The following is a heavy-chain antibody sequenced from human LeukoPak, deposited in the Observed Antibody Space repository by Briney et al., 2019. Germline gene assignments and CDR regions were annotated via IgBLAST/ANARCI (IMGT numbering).Heavy chain of an antibody. Sequence: AGGSLRLSCIGSRFDLSYYGMHWVRQAPDRGLEWVAVVSADGTERFYADSVKGRFTISRDNSKNTVFLQMTSLRTEDTGVYYCAKGSSAYGHPTSPLFDFWGQGTLVTVSS. V-gene: IGHV3-30*18. D-gene: IGHD3-22*01. CDR1: RFDLSYYG. CDR2: VSADGTER. CDR3: AKGSSAYGHPTSPLFDF. J-gene: IGHJ4*02.